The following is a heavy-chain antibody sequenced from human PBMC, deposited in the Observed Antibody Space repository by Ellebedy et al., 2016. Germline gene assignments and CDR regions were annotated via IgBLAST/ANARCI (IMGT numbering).Heavy chain of an antibody. CDR3: ARGRRVGASVGRSAGIGS. Sequence: SETLSLTCSVYGGSSSDYFWSWIRQPPGKGLEWIGDIFHSGGTQYNPSLKSRVTISVDMSNNQLSLKMSSVTAADTALYYCARGRRVGASVGRSAGIGSWGQGTLVTVSS. CDR2: IFHSGGT. J-gene: IGHJ4*02. D-gene: IGHD1-26*01. CDR1: GGSSSDYF. V-gene: IGHV4-34*01.